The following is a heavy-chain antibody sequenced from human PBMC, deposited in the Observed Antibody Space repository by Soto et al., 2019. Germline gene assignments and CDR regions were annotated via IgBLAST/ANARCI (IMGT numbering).Heavy chain of an antibody. CDR2: FDPEDGET. V-gene: IGHV1-24*01. J-gene: IGHJ4*02. Sequence: ASVKVSCKVSGYTLAELSMHWVRQAPGKGLEWMGGFDPEDGETIYAQKFQGRVTMTEDTSTDTAYMELSSLRSEDTAVYYCATIPTFYYDSSGSRGRLDYWGQGTLVTVSS. D-gene: IGHD3-22*01. CDR1: GYTLAELS. CDR3: ATIPTFYYDSSGSRGRLDY.